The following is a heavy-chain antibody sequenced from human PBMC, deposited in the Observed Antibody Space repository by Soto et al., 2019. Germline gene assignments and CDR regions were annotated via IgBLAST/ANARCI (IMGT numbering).Heavy chain of an antibody. J-gene: IGHJ3*02. CDR1: GFTFSNYA. D-gene: IGHD5-18*01. CDR2: ISGSGGST. Sequence: EVRLLESGGGLVQPGGSLRLSCAASGFTFSNYAMSWVRQAPEKGLEWVSVISGSGGSTYYADSVKGRFTISRDNSKNAVYLQMNSLRAEDTAVYYCAKVFSAMVTNAFDIWGQGTMVTVSS. V-gene: IGHV3-23*01. CDR3: AKVFSAMVTNAFDI.